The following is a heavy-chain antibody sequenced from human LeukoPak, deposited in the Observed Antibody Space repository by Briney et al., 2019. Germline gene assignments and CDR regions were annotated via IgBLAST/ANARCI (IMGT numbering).Heavy chain of an antibody. J-gene: IGHJ4*02. CDR3: AKDRGWWELHFDY. CDR1: GFTFSSYA. CDR2: ISGGGDSA. V-gene: IGHV3-23*01. D-gene: IGHD1-26*01. Sequence: GGSLRLSCAASGFTFSSYAMSWVRQAPGKGLEWVSAISGGGDSAYYADSVKGRFTFSRDNSKNTSYLQMNSLRAEDTAVYYCAKDRGWWELHFDYWGQGTLVTVSS.